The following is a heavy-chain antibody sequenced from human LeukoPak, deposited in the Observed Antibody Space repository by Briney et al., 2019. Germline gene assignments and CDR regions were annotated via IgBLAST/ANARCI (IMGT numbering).Heavy chain of an antibody. V-gene: IGHV3-23*01. CDR1: GFTSSSYA. D-gene: IGHD3-10*01. J-gene: IGHJ4*02. CDR2: ISGSGVNT. Sequence: PGGSLRLPCAASGFTSSSYAMTWVRQAPGKGLEWVSIISGSGVNTYSADSVKGRFTISRDNSKNTVHLQMNSLRAEDTAVYYCVKGYSGPPGSFDVWGQGTLVTVSS. CDR3: VKGYSGPPGSFDV.